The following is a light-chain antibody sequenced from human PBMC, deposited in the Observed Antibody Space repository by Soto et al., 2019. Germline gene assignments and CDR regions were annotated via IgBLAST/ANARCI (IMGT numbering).Light chain of an antibody. Sequence: QSVLSQPPSASGSPGQSVTISCTGTSSDVGGYDYVSWYQQHPGKAPKLMIYEVTKRPSGVPDRFSGSKSGYTASLTVSGLQAEDEADYYCSSYTSSSTYVFGTGAKVTVL. CDR3: SSYTSSSTYV. J-gene: IGLJ1*01. V-gene: IGLV2-8*01. CDR2: EVT. CDR1: SSDVGGYDY.